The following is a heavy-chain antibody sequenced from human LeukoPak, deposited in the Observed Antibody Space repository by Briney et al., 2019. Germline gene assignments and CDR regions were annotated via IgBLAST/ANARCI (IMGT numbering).Heavy chain of an antibody. Sequence: GASVKVSCKASGYTFTSYAMHWVRQAPGQRLEWMGWINAGNGNTKYSQKFQGRVTITRDTSASTAYMELSSLRSEDTAVYYCARGRNNYYDSSGYYYEPSFFDYWGQGTLVTVSS. J-gene: IGHJ4*02. CDR1: GYTFTSYA. V-gene: IGHV1-3*01. CDR3: ARGRNNYYDSSGYYYEPSFFDY. CDR2: INAGNGNT. D-gene: IGHD3-22*01.